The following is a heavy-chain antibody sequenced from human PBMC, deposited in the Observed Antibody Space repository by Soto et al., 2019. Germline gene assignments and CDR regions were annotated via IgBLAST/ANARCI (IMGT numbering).Heavy chain of an antibody. CDR2: ISYDGSNK. D-gene: IGHD3-9*01. V-gene: IGHV3-30-3*01. J-gene: IGHJ6*02. CDR1: GFTFSSYA. Sequence: QVQLVESGGGVVQPGRSLRLSCAASGFTFSSYAMHWVRQAPGKGLEWVAVISYDGSNKYYADSVKGRFTISRDNSKNTLYLQMNSLRAEDTAVYYCARDSFDWLLWDYYYGMDVWDQGTTVTVSS. CDR3: ARDSFDWLLWDYYYGMDV.